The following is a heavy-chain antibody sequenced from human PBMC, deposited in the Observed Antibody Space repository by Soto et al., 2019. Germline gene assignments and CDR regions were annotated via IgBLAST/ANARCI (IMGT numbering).Heavy chain of an antibody. CDR1: GFSLSTSGVG. J-gene: IGHJ4*02. D-gene: IGHD3-10*01. Sequence: QMTLKESGPTLVKPTQTLTLTCTFSGFSLSTSGVGVGWIRQPPGKALEWLALIYWDDDKRYSPSLKSRLTITKVTSKNQVVLTMTNMDPVDTATYYCAHRAPASGSYYFDYWGQGTLVTVSS. CDR2: IYWDDDK. CDR3: AHRAPASGSYYFDY. V-gene: IGHV2-5*02.